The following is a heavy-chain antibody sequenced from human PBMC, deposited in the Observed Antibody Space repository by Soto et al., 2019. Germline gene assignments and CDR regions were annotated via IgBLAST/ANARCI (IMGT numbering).Heavy chain of an antibody. CDR1: GGTFSNYP. J-gene: IGHJ4*02. CDR3: ARGLYCGCGCYAHFDY. V-gene: IGHV1-69*01. CDR2: IIPIFGTT. Sequence: VQLVQSGAEVKKPGSSVKVSCKASGGTFSNYPFIWVRQAPGQGLDWMGGIIPIFGTTDYGQRFQGRVTITADESTNTAYMELGRLTSDDTAVHYCARGLYCGCGCYAHFDYWGQATVVTLSS. D-gene: IGHD2-21*02.